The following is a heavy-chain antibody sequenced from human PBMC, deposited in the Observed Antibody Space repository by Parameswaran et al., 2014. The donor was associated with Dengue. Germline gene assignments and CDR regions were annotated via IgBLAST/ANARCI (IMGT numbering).Heavy chain of an antibody. Sequence: SWVRQAPGQGLEWIGGIIPVISRSDYARQFQGRVTITADVSTSTYYMVLSGLRYDDTAVYYCVSPAKGNYEGSSYYYMDAWGRGTTVTVSS. D-gene: IGHD4-11*01. CDR2: IIPVISRS. CDR3: VSPAKGNYEGSSYYYMDA. V-gene: IGHV1-69*01. J-gene: IGHJ6*03.